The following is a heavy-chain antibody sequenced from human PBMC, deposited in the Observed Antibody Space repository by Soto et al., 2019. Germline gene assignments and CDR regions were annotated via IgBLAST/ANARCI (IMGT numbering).Heavy chain of an antibody. Sequence: SETLSLTCAVYGGAFSVYYWTLIRQPPGKGLEWIGEINQSGSTNYNASLKSRVTISVDTSKNQFSLKLRSVIAADTAVYYCARYRRGFLDWRPSRADYGMDVWGQGTPVTVSS. CDR2: INQSGST. D-gene: IGHD3-3*01. CDR1: GGAFSVYY. V-gene: IGHV4-34*01. J-gene: IGHJ6*02. CDR3: ARYRRGFLDWRPSRADYGMDV.